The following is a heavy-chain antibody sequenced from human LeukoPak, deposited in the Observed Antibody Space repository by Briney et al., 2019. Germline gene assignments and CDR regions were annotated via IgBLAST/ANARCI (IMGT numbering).Heavy chain of an antibody. CDR3: AKVAWGDYGEYYFDY. CDR2: ISGSGGST. V-gene: IGHV3-23*01. J-gene: IGHJ4*02. Sequence: GGSLRLSCAASGFTFSSYSMNWVRQAPGKGLEWVSAISGSGGSTCYADSVKGRFTISRDNSKNTLYLQMNSLRAEDTAVYYCAKVAWGDYGEYYFDYWGQGTLVTVSS. CDR1: GFTFSSYS. D-gene: IGHD4-17*01.